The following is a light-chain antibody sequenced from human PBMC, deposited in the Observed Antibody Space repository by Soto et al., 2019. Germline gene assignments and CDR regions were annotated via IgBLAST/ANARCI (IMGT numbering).Light chain of an antibody. CDR2: DAS. V-gene: IGKV1-5*01. J-gene: IGKJ5*01. CDR1: QSISSW. CDR3: QQYHTSSIT. Sequence: DIQMTQSPSPLSASVGDSVTITCRASQSISSWLAWYQQKPGKAPTLLIYDASTLERGVPSRFSGTGSGTEFTLSIDSLQPDDFATYYCQQYHTSSITFGQGTRLEI.